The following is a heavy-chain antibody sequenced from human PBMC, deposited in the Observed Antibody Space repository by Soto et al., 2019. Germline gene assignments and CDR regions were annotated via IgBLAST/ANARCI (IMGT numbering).Heavy chain of an antibody. J-gene: IGHJ6*02. CDR1: GYTFTSHA. V-gene: IGHV1-3*01. CDR3: ARDGYCSGGSCPYGMDV. CDR2: INAGNGNT. Sequence: ASGKVCWKALGYTFTSHARHWVRQAPGQRLEWMGWINAGNGNTKYSQKFQGRVTITRDTSASTAYMELSSLRSEDTAVYYCARDGYCSGGSCPYGMDVWGQGTTVTVSS. D-gene: IGHD2-15*01.